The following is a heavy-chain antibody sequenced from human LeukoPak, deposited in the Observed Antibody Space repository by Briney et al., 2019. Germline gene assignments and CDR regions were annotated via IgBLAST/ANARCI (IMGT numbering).Heavy chain of an antibody. D-gene: IGHD3-9*01. CDR1: GFTFSSYA. Sequence: GGFLRLSCAASGFTFSSYAMSWVRQVPGKGLEWVSAISGSGGSTYYADSVKGRFTISRDNSKNTLYLQMNSLRAEDTAVYYCAKDYDILTGYPNYFDYWGQGTLVTVSS. CDR2: ISGSGGST. CDR3: AKDYDILTGYPNYFDY. V-gene: IGHV3-23*01. J-gene: IGHJ4*02.